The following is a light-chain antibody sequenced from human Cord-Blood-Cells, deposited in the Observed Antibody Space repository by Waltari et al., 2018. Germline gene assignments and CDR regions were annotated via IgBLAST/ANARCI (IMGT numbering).Light chain of an antibody. CDR1: QGVSSSC. CDR2: GAS. J-gene: IGKJ1*01. CDR3: QQYGSSWT. V-gene: IGKV3-20*01. Sequence: ELVLTQSPGTLSLSPGERATLSCRASQGVSSSCLAWYQQKPGQAPRLLIYGASGRSTVLPDRCSGSGSGTDFTLTISRLEPEDFAVYYCQQYGSSWTFGQGTKVEIK.